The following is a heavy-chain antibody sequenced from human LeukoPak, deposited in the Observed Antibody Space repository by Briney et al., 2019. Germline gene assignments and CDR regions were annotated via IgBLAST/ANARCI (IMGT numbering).Heavy chain of an antibody. J-gene: IGHJ4*02. CDR2: IWYDGSNK. D-gene: IGHD3-9*01. CDR1: GFTFSSYG. CDR3: ARGPQYYDILTGYLY. V-gene: IGHV3-33*01. Sequence: PGGSLRLSCAASGFTFSSYGMHWVRQAPGKGLEWVAVIWYDGSNKYYADSVKGRFTISRDNSKNTLYLQMNSLRAEDTAVYYCARGPQYYDILTGYLYWGQGTLVIVSS.